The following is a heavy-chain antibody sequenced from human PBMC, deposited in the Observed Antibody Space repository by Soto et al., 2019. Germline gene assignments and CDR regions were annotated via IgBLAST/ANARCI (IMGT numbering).Heavy chain of an antibody. CDR2: ISGSGGST. D-gene: IGHD2-15*01. V-gene: IGHV3-23*01. Sequence: GGSLRLSCAASGFTFSSYAMSWVRQAPGKGLEWVSAISGSGGSTYYADSVKGRFTISRDNSKNTLYLQMNSLRAEDTAVYYCAKVKVPCSGGSCYSDYYYYGMDVWGQGTTVTVSS. J-gene: IGHJ6*02. CDR3: AKVKVPCSGGSCYSDYYYYGMDV. CDR1: GFTFSSYA.